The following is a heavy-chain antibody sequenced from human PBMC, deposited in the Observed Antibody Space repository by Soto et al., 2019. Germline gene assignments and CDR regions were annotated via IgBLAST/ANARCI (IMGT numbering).Heavy chain of an antibody. Sequence: SETLSLTCTVSGGSISSSSYYWGWTRQPPGKGLEWIGSIYYSGSTYYNPSLKSRVTISVDTSKNQFSLKLSSVTAADTAVYYCARLPPTYYDFLSGYPDYYYGMDGWGQGTTVTVSS. J-gene: IGHJ6*02. CDR3: ARLPPTYYDFLSGYPDYYYGMDG. CDR1: GGSISSSSYY. D-gene: IGHD3-3*01. V-gene: IGHV4-39*01. CDR2: IYYSGST.